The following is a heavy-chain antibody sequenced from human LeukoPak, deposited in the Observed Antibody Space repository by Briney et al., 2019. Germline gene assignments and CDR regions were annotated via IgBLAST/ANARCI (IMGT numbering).Heavy chain of an antibody. CDR2: ISYDGSNK. CDR3: ARDPYYDYVWGSCAFDY. CDR1: GFTFRSYG. J-gene: IGHJ4*02. V-gene: IGHV3-30*19. D-gene: IGHD3-16*01. Sequence: PGGSLRLSCTASGFTFRSYGMHWVRQAPGKGLEWVAVISYDGSNKYYADSVKGRFTISRDNSKNTLYLQMNSLRAEDTAVYYCARDPYYDYVWGSCAFDYWGQGTLVTVSS.